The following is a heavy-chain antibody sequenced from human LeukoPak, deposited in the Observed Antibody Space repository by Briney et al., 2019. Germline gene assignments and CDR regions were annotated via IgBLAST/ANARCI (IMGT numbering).Heavy chain of an antibody. CDR3: ARGSAGYSSSWFPDDY. D-gene: IGHD6-13*01. V-gene: IGHV3-21*01. Sequence: GGSLRLSCAASGFTFNSYSMNWVRQAPGKGLEWVSYISSSSSYIYYVDSVKGRFTISRDNAKNSLYLQMNSLRAEDTAVYYCARGSAGYSSSWFPDDYWGQGTLVTVSS. CDR1: GFTFNSYS. CDR2: ISSSSSYI. J-gene: IGHJ4*02.